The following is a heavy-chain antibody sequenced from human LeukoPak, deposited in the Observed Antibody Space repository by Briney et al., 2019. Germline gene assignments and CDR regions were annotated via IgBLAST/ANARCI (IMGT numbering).Heavy chain of an antibody. V-gene: IGHV3-7*04. Sequence: GGSLRLSCAASGFTFSSYWMTWVRQAPGKGLEWVADIKQDGSEKYYVDSVKGRFTISRDNGKNSLYLQMNSLRAEDTAVYYCARGSSGYYDHWGQGTLVTVSS. CDR1: GFTFSSYW. CDR2: IKQDGSEK. J-gene: IGHJ5*02. D-gene: IGHD3-22*01. CDR3: ARGSSGYYDH.